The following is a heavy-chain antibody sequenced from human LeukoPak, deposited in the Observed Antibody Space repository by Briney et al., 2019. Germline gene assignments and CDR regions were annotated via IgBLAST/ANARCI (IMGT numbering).Heavy chain of an antibody. J-gene: IGHJ4*02. D-gene: IGHD5-18*01. V-gene: IGHV1-3*01. CDR2: INAGNGNT. Sequence: ASVKVSCKASGYTFTSYAMHWVRQAPGQRLEWMGWINAGNGNTKYSQKFQGRVTITRDTSASTAYMELSSLRSEDTAGYYCARGRGVDTAMERWGQGTLVTVSS. CDR3: ARGRGVDTAMER. CDR1: GYTFTSYA.